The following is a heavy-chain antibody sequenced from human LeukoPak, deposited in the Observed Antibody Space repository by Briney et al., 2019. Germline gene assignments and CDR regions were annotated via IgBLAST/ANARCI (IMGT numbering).Heavy chain of an antibody. D-gene: IGHD2-2*01. CDR1: GFTFSNYA. CDR2: ISYDGSNK. Sequence: GGSLRLSCETSGFTFSNYAMSWVRQAPGKGLEWVAVISYDGSNKYYADSVKGRFTISRDNSKNTLYLQMNSLRAEDTAVYYCARDAVSLADCSSTSCDPYYFDYWGQGTLVTVSS. V-gene: IGHV3-30-3*01. CDR3: ARDAVSLADCSSTSCDPYYFDY. J-gene: IGHJ4*02.